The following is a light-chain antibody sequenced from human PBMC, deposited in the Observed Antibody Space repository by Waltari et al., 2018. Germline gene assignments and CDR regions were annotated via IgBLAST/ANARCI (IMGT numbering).Light chain of an antibody. CDR3: ATWDDRLNGQGV. J-gene: IGLJ3*02. Sequence: QSVLTQPPSASGTPGQRVTISCSGSSSNIGSYTVNWYQQFPGTAPKLLIYSNDHRSAGVPDRFSGSKSGTSASLAISGVQSEDEADYYCATWDDRLNGQGVFGGGTRLTVL. CDR2: SND. CDR1: SSNIGSYT. V-gene: IGLV1-44*01.